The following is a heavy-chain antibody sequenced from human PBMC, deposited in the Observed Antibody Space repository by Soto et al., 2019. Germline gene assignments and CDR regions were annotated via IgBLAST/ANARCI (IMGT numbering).Heavy chain of an antibody. D-gene: IGHD6-13*01. CDR3: ATYSSPFDY. CDR1: ESSFSSYA. J-gene: IGHJ4*02. Sequence: PGGSLRLSCAASESSFSSYALNWVRQAPGKGLEWVSAISATGTTTYYADSVKGRFTISRDNSKRTLFLQMDSLSPEDTAVYYCATYSSPFDYWGQGTLVTVSS. CDR2: ISATGTTT. V-gene: IGHV3-23*01.